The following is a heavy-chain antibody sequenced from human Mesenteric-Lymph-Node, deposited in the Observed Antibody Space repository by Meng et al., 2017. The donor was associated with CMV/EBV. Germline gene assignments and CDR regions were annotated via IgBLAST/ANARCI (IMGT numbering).Heavy chain of an antibody. CDR2: ISTSSTYI. Sequence: GESLKISCAASGFTFSSYSMNRVRQAPGQGLEWVSSISTSSTYIYYADSVKGRFTISRDNAKNSLYLQMNSLRAEDTAVYYCARVSRSGTVYYYYAMDVWGQGTTVTVSS. J-gene: IGHJ6*02. D-gene: IGHD2-15*01. CDR3: ARVSRSGTVYYYYAMDV. CDR1: GFTFSSYS. V-gene: IGHV3-21*01.